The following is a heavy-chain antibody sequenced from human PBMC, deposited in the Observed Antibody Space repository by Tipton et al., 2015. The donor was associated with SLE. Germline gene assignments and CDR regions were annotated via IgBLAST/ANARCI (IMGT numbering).Heavy chain of an antibody. CDR2: VYHTGNT. Sequence: TLSLTCSVSTYSISNGHYWAWVRRPPGKGLEWIGTVYHTGNTYYNPSLKSRVTMSVDTSKNRFSLKLSSVTAADTAVYYCARVESYYYYYMDVWGKGTTVTVSS. CDR3: ARVESYYYYYMDV. V-gene: IGHV4-38-2*02. CDR1: TYSISNGHY. J-gene: IGHJ6*03. D-gene: IGHD3-3*01.